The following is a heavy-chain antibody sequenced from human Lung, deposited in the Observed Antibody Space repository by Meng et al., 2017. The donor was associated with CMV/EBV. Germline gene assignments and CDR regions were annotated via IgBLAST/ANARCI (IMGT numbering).Heavy chain of an antibody. V-gene: IGHV3-21*01. Sequence: CEASGFNFSSYSMNWVRQAPGKGLEWVSSISHSSTYIYYAESLKGRFTISRDNAKNSLYLQMNGLRAEDTAVYYCARDQSMVRGLDYWGQGTLVTVSS. J-gene: IGHJ4*02. CDR3: ARDQSMVRGLDY. CDR2: ISHSSTYI. CDR1: GFNFSSYS. D-gene: IGHD3-10*01.